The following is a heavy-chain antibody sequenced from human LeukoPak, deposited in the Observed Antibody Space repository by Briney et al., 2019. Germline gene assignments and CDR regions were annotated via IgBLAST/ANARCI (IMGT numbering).Heavy chain of an antibody. V-gene: IGHV3-73*01. D-gene: IGHD3-22*01. CDR1: GFTFSGSA. J-gene: IGHJ4*02. CDR2: IRSKANSYAT. Sequence: PGGSLRLSWAASGFTFSGSAMHWVRQATGKGLEWVGRIRSKANSYATAYAASVKGRFTISRDDSKNTAYLQMNSLKTEDTAVYYCTRHLTYYYDSTTQAQDYWGQGTLVTVSS. CDR3: TRHLTYYYDSTTQAQDY.